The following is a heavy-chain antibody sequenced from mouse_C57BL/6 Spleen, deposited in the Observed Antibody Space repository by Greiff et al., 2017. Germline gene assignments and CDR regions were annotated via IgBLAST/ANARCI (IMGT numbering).Heavy chain of an antibody. Sequence: QVQLQQSGAELVQPGASVKISCKASGYAFSSYWMNWVKQRPGKGLEWIGQIYPGDGDTNYNGKFKGKATLTADKSSSTAYMQLSSLTSEDSAVYFCASFYDYDVPFDYWGQGTTLTVSS. V-gene: IGHV1-80*01. CDR1: GYAFSSYW. CDR3: ASFYDYDVPFDY. CDR2: IYPGDGDT. D-gene: IGHD2-4*01. J-gene: IGHJ2*01.